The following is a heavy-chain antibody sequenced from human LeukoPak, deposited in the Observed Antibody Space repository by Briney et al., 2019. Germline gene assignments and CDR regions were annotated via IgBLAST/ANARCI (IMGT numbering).Heavy chain of an antibody. CDR3: AKSFTIFGVVPFDY. J-gene: IGHJ4*02. Sequence: GGSLRLSCAASGFTFSNYAMHWVRQAPGKGLEWVAVISYDGSNKDYADSVKGRFTISRDNSKNTLYLQMNSLRAEDTAVYYCAKSFTIFGVVPFDYWGQGTLVTVSS. D-gene: IGHD3-3*01. CDR2: ISYDGSNK. V-gene: IGHV3-30-3*02. CDR1: GFTFSNYA.